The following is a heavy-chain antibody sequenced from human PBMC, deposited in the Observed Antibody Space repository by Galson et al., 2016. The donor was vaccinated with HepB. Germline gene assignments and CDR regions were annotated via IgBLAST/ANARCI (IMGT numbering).Heavy chain of an antibody. Sequence: SLRLSCAASGLTFSDFYMSWIRQAPGKGLEWVSNISSSSSHTNYADSVKGRFTISRDHANNSLYLQMNSLRVEDTAVYYCARVDYGSGWGEGWFDPWGQGTLVTVSS. D-gene: IGHD6-19*01. V-gene: IGHV3-11*06. CDR2: ISSSSSHT. J-gene: IGHJ5*02. CDR1: GLTFSDFY. CDR3: ARVDYGSGWGEGWFDP.